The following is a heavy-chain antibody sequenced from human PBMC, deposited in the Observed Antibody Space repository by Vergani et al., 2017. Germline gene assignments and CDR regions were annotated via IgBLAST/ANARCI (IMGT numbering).Heavy chain of an antibody. CDR3: AKGGEAIAAAGTRGYFDY. J-gene: IGHJ4*02. CDR2: ISWNSGSI. D-gene: IGHD6-13*01. Sequence: EVQLVESGGGLVQPGRSLRLSCAASGFTSDDYAMHWVCQAPGKGREWVSGISWNSGSIGYADSVKGRFTISRDNAKNSLYLQMKSLSGEDTAVYYCAKGGEAIAAAGTRGYFDYWGQGTLVTVSS. CDR1: GFTSDDYA. V-gene: IGHV3-9*02.